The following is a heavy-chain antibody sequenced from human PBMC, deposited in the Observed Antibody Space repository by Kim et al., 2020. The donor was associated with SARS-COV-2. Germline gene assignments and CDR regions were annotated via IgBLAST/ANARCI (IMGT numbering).Heavy chain of an antibody. CDR3: ARGSNVPGNVLRFLGVDNWFDP. D-gene: IGHD3-3*01. CDR2: MNPNSGNT. Sequence: ASVKVSCKASGYTFTSYDINWVRQATGQGLEWMGWMNPNSGNTGYAQKFQGRVTMTRNTSISTAYMELSSLRSEDTAVYYCARGSNVPGNVLRFLGVDNWFDPWGQGTLVTVSS. J-gene: IGHJ5*02. V-gene: IGHV1-8*01. CDR1: GYTFTSYD.